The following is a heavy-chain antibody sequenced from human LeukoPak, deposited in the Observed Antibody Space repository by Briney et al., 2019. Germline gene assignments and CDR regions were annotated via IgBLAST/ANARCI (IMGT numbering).Heavy chain of an antibody. CDR1: GYTFTSNY. D-gene: IGHD3-22*01. V-gene: IGHV1-2*02. CDR2: INPNSGGT. J-gene: IGHJ3*02. CDR3: AREPLYYDSSGYYYGGAFDI. Sequence: ASVKVSCKAFGYTFTSNYMHWVRQAPGQGLEWMGWINPNSGGTNYAQKFQGRVTTTRDTSISTAYMELSRLRSDDTAVYYCAREPLYYDSSGYYYGGAFDIWGQGTMVTVSS.